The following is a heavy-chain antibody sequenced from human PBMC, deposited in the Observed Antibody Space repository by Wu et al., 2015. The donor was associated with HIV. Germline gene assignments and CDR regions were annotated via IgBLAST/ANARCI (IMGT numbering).Heavy chain of an antibody. CDR3: ARVPMIVVVTGQYYFDY. CDR2: INPNSGGT. V-gene: IGHV1-2*02. Sequence: QVQLVQSGAEVKKPGASVKVSCKASGYTFTGYYMHWVRQAPGQGLEWMGWINPNSGGTNYAQKFQGRVTMTRDTSISTAYMELSRLRSDDTAVYYCARVPMIVVVTGQYYFDYWGQGTLVTVSS. D-gene: IGHD3-22*01. J-gene: IGHJ4*02. CDR1: GYTFTGYY.